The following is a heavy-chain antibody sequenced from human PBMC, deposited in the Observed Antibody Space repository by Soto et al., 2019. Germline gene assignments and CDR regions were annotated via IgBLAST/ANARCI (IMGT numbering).Heavy chain of an antibody. CDR2: IYYSGST. J-gene: IGHJ5*02. V-gene: IGHV4-39*01. CDR3: ARQYMEDIGVVVAAAGYNWFDP. CDR1: GGSISSSSYY. Sequence: SETLSLTCTVSGGSISSSSYYWGWIRQPPGKGLEWIGSIYYSGSTYYNPSLKSRVTISVDTSKNQFSLKLSSVTAADTAVYYCARQYMEDIGVVVAAAGYNWFDPWGQGTLVTVSS. D-gene: IGHD2-15*01.